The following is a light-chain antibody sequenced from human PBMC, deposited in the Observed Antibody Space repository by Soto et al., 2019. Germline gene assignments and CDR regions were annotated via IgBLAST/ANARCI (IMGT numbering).Light chain of an antibody. CDR2: DTF. J-gene: IGKJ2*01. Sequence: EIVLTQSPATLSLSPGERATLSCTASQSVNSYLAWYQHRPGQAPRLLIYDTFNRATGVPARFSGSWSGTDFSLTISSLEPEDFAVYYCQHRTSRYTFGQGTKVETK. CDR3: QHRTSRYT. V-gene: IGKV3-11*01. CDR1: QSVNSY.